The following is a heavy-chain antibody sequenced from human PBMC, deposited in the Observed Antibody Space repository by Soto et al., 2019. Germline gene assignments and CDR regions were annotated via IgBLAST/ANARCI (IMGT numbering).Heavy chain of an antibody. CDR3: ARDPGVNWA. CDR2: MYSGGGT. Sequence: EVQLVESGGGLVQPGGSVRLSCVASGFTVSNYYITWVRQAPGKGLEWVSNMYSGGGTDYTDSVKGRFTISRDSSTNTLYLQMDNVRAEDTAVYYCARDPGVNWAWGKGTTVTVSS. D-gene: IGHD2-8*01. J-gene: IGHJ6*04. CDR1: GFTVSNYY. V-gene: IGHV3-66*01.